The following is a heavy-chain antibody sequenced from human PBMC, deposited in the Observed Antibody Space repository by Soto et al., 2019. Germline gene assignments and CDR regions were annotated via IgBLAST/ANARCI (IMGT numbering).Heavy chain of an antibody. CDR3: ARVRTFYYDSSGFWYFDL. D-gene: IGHD3-22*01. Sequence: RSLTCTVSGGSISSGGYYWSWIRQHPGKGLEWIGNTYYSGNTYYNPSLKSRVTISVETSKNQFSLKLSSVTAADTAVYYCARVRTFYYDSSGFWYFDLWGRGXLVTVYS. V-gene: IGHV4-31*03. J-gene: IGHJ2*01. CDR1: GGSISSGGYY. CDR2: TYYSGNT.